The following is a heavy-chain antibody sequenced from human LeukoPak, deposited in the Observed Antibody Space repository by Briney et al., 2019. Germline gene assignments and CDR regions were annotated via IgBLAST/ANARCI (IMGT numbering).Heavy chain of an antibody. J-gene: IGHJ4*02. V-gene: IGHV1-2*02. CDR1: GYTFTGYY. Sequence: ASVKVSCKASGYTFTGYYIRWVRQAPGQGLEWMGWINPNSGDTNYAQEFQGRVTMTRDTSISTAYMELSSLRSDDTAVYYCATIKEDYWGQGTLVTVSS. CDR2: INPNSGDT. CDR3: ATIKEDY.